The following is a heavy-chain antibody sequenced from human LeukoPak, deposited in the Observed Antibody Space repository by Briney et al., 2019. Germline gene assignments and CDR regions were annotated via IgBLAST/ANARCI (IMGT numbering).Heavy chain of an antibody. V-gene: IGHV4-34*01. CDR3: ARVGLRKYQLLRPFGNWFDP. J-gene: IGHJ5*02. D-gene: IGHD2-2*01. CDR1: GGSFSGYY. Sequence: SETLSLTCAVYGGSFSGYYWSWIRQPPGKGLEWIGEINHSGSTNYNPSLKSRVTISVVTSKNQFSLKLSSVTAADTAVYCCARVGLRKYQLLRPFGNWFDPWGQGTLVTVSS. CDR2: INHSGST.